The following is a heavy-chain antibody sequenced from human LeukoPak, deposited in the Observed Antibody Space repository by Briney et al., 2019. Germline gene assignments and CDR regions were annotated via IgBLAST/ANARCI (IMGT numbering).Heavy chain of an antibody. CDR1: GFTFSSYA. CDR3: AKDSSRWYRYHFDY. V-gene: IGHV3-23*01. J-gene: IGHJ4*02. D-gene: IGHD6-13*01. CDR2: ISGSGGST. Sequence: GGSLRLSCAASGFTFSSYAMIWVRQAPGKGLEWVSAISGSGGSTYYADSVKGRFTISRDNSKNTLYLQMNSLRAEDTAVYYCAKDSSRWYRYHFDYWGQGTLVTVSS.